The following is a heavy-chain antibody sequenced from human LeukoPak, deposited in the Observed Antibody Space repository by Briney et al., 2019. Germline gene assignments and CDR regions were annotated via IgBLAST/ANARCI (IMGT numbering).Heavy chain of an antibody. D-gene: IGHD3-9*01. CDR2: IYYSGST. V-gene: IGHV4-39*07. CDR1: GGSISSSSYY. Sequence: PSETLSLTCTVSGGSISSSSYYWGWIRQPPGKGLEWIGSIYYSGSTYYNPSLKSRVTISVDTSKNQFSLKLSSVTTADTAVYYCARDYDILTGYRRVDYWGQGTLVTVSS. CDR3: ARDYDILTGYRRVDY. J-gene: IGHJ4*02.